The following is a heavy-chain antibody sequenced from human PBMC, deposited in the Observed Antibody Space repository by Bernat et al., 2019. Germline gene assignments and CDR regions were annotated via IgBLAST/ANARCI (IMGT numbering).Heavy chain of an antibody. J-gene: IGHJ4*02. CDR3: TGEAGRIRIGQFDC. V-gene: IGHV3-33*01. D-gene: IGHD2-15*01. Sequence: QVQLVESGGGVVQPGTSLRLSCAASGFTFSTYGIHWVRQAPGKGLEWVAFIQNDGSTKYYPGPVKGRFTGSRDNSKNTVYLQMNSLGVEDTAVYYFTGEAGRIRIGQFDCWGQGTLVTVSS. CDR1: GFTFSTYG. CDR2: IQNDGSTK.